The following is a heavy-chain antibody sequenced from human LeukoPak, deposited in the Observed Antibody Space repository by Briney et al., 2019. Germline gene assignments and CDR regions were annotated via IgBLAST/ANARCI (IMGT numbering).Heavy chain of an antibody. CDR1: GGSVSSGSYY. CDR3: ARFGAAAVDY. Sequence: PSETLSLTCTVSGGSVSSGSYYWSWIRQAPGKGLEWIGYIYYSGSTNYNPSLKSRVTISVDTSKNQFSLKLSSVTAADTAVYYCARFGAAAVDYWGQGTLVTVSS. J-gene: IGHJ4*02. CDR2: IYYSGST. D-gene: IGHD6-13*01. V-gene: IGHV4-61*01.